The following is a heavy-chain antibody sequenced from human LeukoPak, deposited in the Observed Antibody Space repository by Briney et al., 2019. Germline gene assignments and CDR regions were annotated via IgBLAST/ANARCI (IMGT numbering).Heavy chain of an antibody. D-gene: IGHD6-13*01. J-gene: IGHJ4*02. CDR2: INHSGST. CDR1: GGSFSGYY. CDR3: ARGGQQLVYFDY. V-gene: IGHV4-34*01. Sequence: SETLPLTCAVYGGSFSGYYWSWIRQPPGKGLEWIGEINHSGSTNYNPSLKSRVTISVDTSKNQFSLKLSSVTAADTAVYYCARGGQQLVYFDYWGQGTLVTVSS.